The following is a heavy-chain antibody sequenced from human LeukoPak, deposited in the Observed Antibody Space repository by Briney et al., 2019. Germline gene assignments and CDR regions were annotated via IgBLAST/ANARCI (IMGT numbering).Heavy chain of an antibody. J-gene: IGHJ4*02. D-gene: IGHD3-22*01. Sequence: GGSLRLSCAASGFTFSSYSMNWVRQAPGKGLEWVSSISSSSSYIYYADSVKGRFTISRDNAKNSLYLQMDSLRAEDTAVYYCVATYYYDSSGLDYFDYWGQGTLVTVSS. V-gene: IGHV3-21*01. CDR2: ISSSSSYI. CDR3: VATYYYDSSGLDYFDY. CDR1: GFTFSSYS.